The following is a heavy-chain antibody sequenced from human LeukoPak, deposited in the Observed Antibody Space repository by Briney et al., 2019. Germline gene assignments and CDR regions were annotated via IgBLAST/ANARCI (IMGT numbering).Heavy chain of an antibody. CDR1: GFTFSNYG. J-gene: IGHJ4*02. CDR2: ISYDGSNK. CDR3: VSGFYYDSSGYNYFDY. D-gene: IGHD3-22*01. V-gene: IGHV3-30*19. Sequence: PGGSLRLSCTASGFTFSNYGMHWVRQAPGKGLEWVAVISYDGSNKYYADSVKGRFTISRDNSKNTLYLQMNSLRAEDTAVYYCVSGFYYDSSGYNYFDYWGQGSLVTVSS.